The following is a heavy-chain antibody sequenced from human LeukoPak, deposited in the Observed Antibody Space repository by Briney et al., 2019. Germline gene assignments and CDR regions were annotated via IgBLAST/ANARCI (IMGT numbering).Heavy chain of an antibody. CDR3: AGDRYSSIWSYY. CDR1: GGSISSYY. Sequence: SETLSLTCTVSGGSISSYYWSWIRQPPGKGLEWIGYVYNDGSTNYSPSLRSRVAISVDTTKNQVSLKLTSLTAADTAVYYCAGDRYSSIWSYYWGQGTLVTVSS. V-gene: IGHV4-59*03. J-gene: IGHJ4*02. D-gene: IGHD6-13*01. CDR2: VYNDGST.